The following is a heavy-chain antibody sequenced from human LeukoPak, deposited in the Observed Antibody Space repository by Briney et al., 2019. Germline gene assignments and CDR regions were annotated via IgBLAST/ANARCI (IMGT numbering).Heavy chain of an antibody. CDR3: ARSLLWFGESYYFDY. J-gene: IGHJ4*02. CDR2: INANSGGT. V-gene: IGHV1-2*02. D-gene: IGHD3-10*01. CDR1: GYTFTGYY. Sequence: ASVKVSCKASGYTFTGYYMHWVRQAPGQGLEWMGWINANSGGTNYAQKFQGRVTMTRDTSISTAYMELSRLRSDDTAVYYCARSLLWFGESYYFDYWGQGTLVTVSS.